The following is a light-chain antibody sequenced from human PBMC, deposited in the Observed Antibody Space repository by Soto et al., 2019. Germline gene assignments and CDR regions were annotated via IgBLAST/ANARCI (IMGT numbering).Light chain of an antibody. V-gene: IGKV1-5*01. CDR1: QSISSW. J-gene: IGKJ1*01. CDR2: DAS. CDR3: QEYQSYSRR. Sequence: DIQMTQSPSTLSASVGDRVTITCRASQSISSWLAWYQQKPGKAPKLLIYDASSLESGVPSRFSGSGSGTEFTLTISSLKPDDFATYYCQEYQSYSRRFGQGTKVAIK.